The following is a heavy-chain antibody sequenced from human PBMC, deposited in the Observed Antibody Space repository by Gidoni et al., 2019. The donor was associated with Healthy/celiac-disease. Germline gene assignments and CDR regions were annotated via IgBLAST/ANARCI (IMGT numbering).Heavy chain of an antibody. CDR3: ARITGSFHNWFDP. CDR2: IYYSGST. CDR1: GASITSGGYY. D-gene: IGHD1-20*01. Sequence: QVHLQESGPGLVKPSQTLSLTCTVSGASITSGGYYWSWIRQHPGKGLEWIGYIYYSGSTYYNPSHKSRVTISVDTSKDQFSLKRSSVTAADTAVYYCARITGSFHNWFDPWGQGTLVTVSS. V-gene: IGHV4-31*03. J-gene: IGHJ5*02.